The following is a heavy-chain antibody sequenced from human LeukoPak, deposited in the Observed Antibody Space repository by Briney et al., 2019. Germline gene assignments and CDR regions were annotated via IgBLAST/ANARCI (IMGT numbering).Heavy chain of an antibody. V-gene: IGHV3-33*01. CDR1: GFTFGSNG. CDR3: ARWGAGRTADY. D-gene: IGHD1-26*01. CDR2: IYYDGSEQ. J-gene: IGHJ4*02. Sequence: GGSLRLSCVGSGFTFGSNGMHWVRQAPGKGLEWVAVIYYDGSEQYYADSVKGRFAISRDNSKNTLYLQMNSLRVEDTATYHCARWGAGRTADYWGQGTQVTVSS.